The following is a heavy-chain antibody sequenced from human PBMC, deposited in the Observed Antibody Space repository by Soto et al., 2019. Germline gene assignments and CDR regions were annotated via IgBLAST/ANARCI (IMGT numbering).Heavy chain of an antibody. CDR1: GYSFTTYW. CDR3: TRPPFGDSSGWTDAFDI. D-gene: IGHD6-19*01. J-gene: IGHJ3*02. V-gene: IGHV5-51*01. CDR2: IYPGDSDT. Sequence: GESLKISCKGSGYSFTTYWIGWVRQMPGKGLEWMGIIYPGDSDTRYSPSFQGQVNISADKSISTAYLQWSSLKASDTAMYYCTRPPFGDSSGWTDAFDIWGQGTMVTVSS.